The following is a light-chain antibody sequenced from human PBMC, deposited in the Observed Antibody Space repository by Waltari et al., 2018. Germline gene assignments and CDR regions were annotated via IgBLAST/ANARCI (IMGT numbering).Light chain of an antibody. CDR1: NRNIASNNF. Sequence: QSALTQPPSASGSPGQSVTISCTGTNRNIASNNFVSWYQQHPGKAPKLMIFEVNKRPSGVPVRVSGSTSGNTASLTVSVLQTEDEADYFCTSYAGDNSLAPDWVFGGWTTLTVL. CDR2: EVN. J-gene: IGLJ3*02. CDR3: TSYAGDNSLAPDWV. V-gene: IGLV2-8*01.